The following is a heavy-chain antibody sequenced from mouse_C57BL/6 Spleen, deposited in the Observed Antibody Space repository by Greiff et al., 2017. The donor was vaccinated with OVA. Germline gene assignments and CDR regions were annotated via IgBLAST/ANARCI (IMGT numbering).Heavy chain of an antibody. V-gene: IGHV1-19*01. CDR1: GYTFTDYY. Sequence: SGPVLVKPGASVKMSCKASGYTFTDYYMNWVKQSHGKSLEWIGVINPYNGGTSYNQKFKGKATLTVDKSSSTAYMELNSLTSEDSAVYYCAREGTGTKETWFAYWGQGTLVTVSA. CDR3: AREGTGTKETWFAY. CDR2: INPYNGGT. J-gene: IGHJ3*01. D-gene: IGHD4-1*01.